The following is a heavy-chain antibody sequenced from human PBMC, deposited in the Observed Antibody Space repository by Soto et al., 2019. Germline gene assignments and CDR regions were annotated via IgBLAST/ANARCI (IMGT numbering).Heavy chain of an antibody. Sequence: PGGSLRLSCAASGFTFSSYSMNWVRQAPGKGLEWVSYISSSSSTIYYADSVKGRFTISRDNAKNSLYLQMNSLRDEDTAVFYCASGSGWIKDWFDPWGQGTLVTVSS. V-gene: IGHV3-48*02. D-gene: IGHD6-19*01. CDR2: ISSSSSTI. J-gene: IGHJ5*02. CDR1: GFTFSSYS. CDR3: ASGSGWIKDWFDP.